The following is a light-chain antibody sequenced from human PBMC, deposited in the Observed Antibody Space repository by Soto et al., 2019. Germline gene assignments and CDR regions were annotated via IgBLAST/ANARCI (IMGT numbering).Light chain of an antibody. CDR2: ATS. V-gene: IGKV1-39*01. Sequence: DIQLTQAPSSLSASVGDRVTITCRASQTISSVLNWYQQKAGKPPKLLIYATSTLQSGVPSRFSGSESGTDFTLTISSLQPEDSATYYCQQSYSTPRTFGQGTKVEIK. J-gene: IGKJ1*01. CDR3: QQSYSTPRT. CDR1: QTISSV.